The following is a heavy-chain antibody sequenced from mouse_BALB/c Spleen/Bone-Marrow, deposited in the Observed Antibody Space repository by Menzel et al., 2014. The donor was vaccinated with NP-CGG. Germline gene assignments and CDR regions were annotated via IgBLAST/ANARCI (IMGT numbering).Heavy chain of an antibody. CDR3: TRSEPFAY. V-gene: IGHV1S81*02. Sequence: QVQLQQSGAELVKPGASVKLSCKASGYTFTSYYMYWVKQRPGQGLEWIGGINPSNGGTNFNEKFKSEATLTVDKSSSTACMQLSGLTSEDSAVYYCTRSEPFAYWGQGTLVTVSA. CDR1: GYTFTSYY. CDR2: INPSNGGT. J-gene: IGHJ3*01.